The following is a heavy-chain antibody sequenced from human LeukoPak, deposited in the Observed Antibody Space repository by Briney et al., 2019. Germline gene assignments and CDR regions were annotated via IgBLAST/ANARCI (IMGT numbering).Heavy chain of an antibody. V-gene: IGHV3-53*01. CDR1: GFTVSSNY. CDR3: ARDDQTAFDI. D-gene: IGHD2-2*01. J-gene: IGHJ3*02. Sequence: GGSLRLSCAASGFTVSSNYMSWVRQAPGKGLEWVSVIYSGGSTYYADFVKGRFNISRDNANNSLYLQMNSLRAEDTAVYYCARDDQTAFDIWGQGTMVTVSS. CDR2: IYSGGST.